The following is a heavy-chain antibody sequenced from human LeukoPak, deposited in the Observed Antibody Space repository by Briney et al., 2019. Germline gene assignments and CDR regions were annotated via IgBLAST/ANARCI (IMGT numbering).Heavy chain of an antibody. Sequence: QTGGSLRLSCAASGFTFGSYSMNWVRQAPGKGLEWVSYISSSSSTIYYADSVKGRFTISRDNAKNSLYLQMNSLRAEDTAVYYCARDTYGSGSYYYDYWGQGTLVTVSS. J-gene: IGHJ4*02. CDR1: GFTFGSYS. V-gene: IGHV3-48*04. CDR3: ARDTYGSGSYYYDY. D-gene: IGHD3-10*01. CDR2: ISSSSSTI.